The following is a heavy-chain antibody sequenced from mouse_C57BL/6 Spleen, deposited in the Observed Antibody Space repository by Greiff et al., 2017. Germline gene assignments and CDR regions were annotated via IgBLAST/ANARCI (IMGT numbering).Heavy chain of an antibody. V-gene: IGHV7-4*01. D-gene: IGHD2-3*01. Sequence: EVMLVESGGGLVQPGASLRLSCAASGFTFTDYYMSWVRQPPGKAPEWLALIRNKANGYTTEYTASVKGRFTISRDNSQNILYLQMNTLGAEDISTYACVNSVPPYEFAYWGQGTLVTVSA. CDR1: GFTFTDYY. CDR2: IRNKANGYTT. CDR3: VNSVPPYEFAY. J-gene: IGHJ3*01.